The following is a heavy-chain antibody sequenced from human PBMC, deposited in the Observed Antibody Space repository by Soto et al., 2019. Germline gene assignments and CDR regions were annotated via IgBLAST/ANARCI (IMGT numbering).Heavy chain of an antibody. J-gene: IGHJ4*02. V-gene: IGHV3-7*01. D-gene: IGHD3-16*01. CDR2: IKQDGGEK. CDR1: GFTFTSYW. Sequence: EVQLVESGGGLVQPGGSLRLSCAASGFTFTSYWMTWVRQAPGKGLEWVANIKQDGGEKYYVGSVKGRFTISRDNAEXXXXXXXXXXXXXXXXXYYXARGAFPTWGTFPLDFWGQGTLVTVSS. CDR3: ARGAFPTWGTFPLDF.